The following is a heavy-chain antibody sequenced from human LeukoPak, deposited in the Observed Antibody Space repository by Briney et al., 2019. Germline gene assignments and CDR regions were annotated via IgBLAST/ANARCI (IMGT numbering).Heavy chain of an antibody. CDR2: ISGSSAYT. CDR3: ARGGCSGSICRRFDP. J-gene: IGHJ5*02. Sequence: PGGSLRLSCAASGFTFSDYYMSWIRQAPGKGLEWVSYISGSSAYTNYADSVKGRFTISRDNAKNSLYLQMNSLRAEDTAVYYCARGGCSGSICRRFDPWGQGTLVTVSS. D-gene: IGHD2-15*01. V-gene: IGHV3-11*05. CDR1: GFTFSDYY.